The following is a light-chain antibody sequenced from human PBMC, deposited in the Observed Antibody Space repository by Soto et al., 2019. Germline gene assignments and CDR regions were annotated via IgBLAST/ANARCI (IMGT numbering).Light chain of an antibody. V-gene: IGLV2-14*01. CDR3: SSYTSSSTRV. Sequence: QSALTQPASVSGSPGQSITISRTGTSSDVGGYNYVSWYQQHPGKAPKLMIYEVSNRPSGVSNRFSGSKSGNMASLTISGLQAEDEADYYCSSYTSSSTRVFGGGTKLTVL. CDR1: SSDVGGYNY. J-gene: IGLJ3*02. CDR2: EVS.